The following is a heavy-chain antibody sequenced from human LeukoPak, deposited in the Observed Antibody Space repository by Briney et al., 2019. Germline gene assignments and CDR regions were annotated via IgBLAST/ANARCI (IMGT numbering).Heavy chain of an antibody. V-gene: IGHV1-69*04. J-gene: IGHJ5*02. CDR3: ASSYCSSTSCYTLWFDP. D-gene: IGHD2-2*02. CDR2: IIPILGIA. Sequence: SVKVSCKASGGTFSSYAISWVRQAPGQGLERMGRIIPILGIANYAQKFQGRVTITADKSTSTAYMELSSLRSEDTAVYYCASSYCSSTSCYTLWFDPWGQGTLVTVSS. CDR1: GGTFSSYA.